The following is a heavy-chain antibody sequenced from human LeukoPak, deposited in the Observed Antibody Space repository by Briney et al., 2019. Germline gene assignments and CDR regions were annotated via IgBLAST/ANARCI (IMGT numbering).Heavy chain of an antibody. CDR3: ARVRGPRYGSVDYFDY. CDR1: GLSISDHY. J-gene: IGHJ4*02. V-gene: IGHV3-72*01. CDR2: TRNKPNSYTT. D-gene: IGHD5-18*01. Sequence: PGGSLRLSCAASGLSISDHYMDWVRQAPGKGLEWVGRTRNKPNSYTTEYAASVKGRFTISRDDSKNSLYLQMNSLKTEDTAVYYCARVRGPRYGSVDYFDYWGQGTLVTVSS.